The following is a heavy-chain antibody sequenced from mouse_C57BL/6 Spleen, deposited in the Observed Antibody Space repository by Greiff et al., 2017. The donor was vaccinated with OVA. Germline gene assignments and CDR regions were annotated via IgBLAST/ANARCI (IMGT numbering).Heavy chain of an antibody. CDR1: GFTFSDYY. V-gene: IGHV5-16*01. J-gene: IGHJ2*01. CDR2: INYDGSST. CDR3: ARGGYDYDESYFDY. D-gene: IGHD2-4*01. Sequence: EVKLVESEGGLVQPGSSMKLSCTASGFTFSDYYMAWVRQVPEKGLEWVANINYDGSSTYYLDSLKSRFIISRDNAKNILYLQMSSLKSEDTATYYCARGGYDYDESYFDYWGQGTTLTVSS.